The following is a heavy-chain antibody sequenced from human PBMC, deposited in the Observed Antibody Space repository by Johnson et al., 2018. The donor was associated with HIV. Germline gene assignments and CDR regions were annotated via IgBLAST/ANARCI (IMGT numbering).Heavy chain of an antibody. J-gene: IGHJ3*02. D-gene: IGHD3-9*01. Sequence: QVQLVESGGGVVQPRGSLRLSCAASGFTFSYYGMHWVRQAPGKGLEWVAFIRYDGSNKYYADSVKGRFTISRDNSKNTLYLQMNSLRAEDTAVYYCAKDTIAGVKGDSLIWGQGTMVTVSS. CDR3: AKDTIAGVKGDSLI. CDR2: IRYDGSNK. V-gene: IGHV3-30*02. CDR1: GFTFSYYG.